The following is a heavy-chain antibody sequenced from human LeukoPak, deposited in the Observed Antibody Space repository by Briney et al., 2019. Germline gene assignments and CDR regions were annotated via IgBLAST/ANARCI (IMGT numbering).Heavy chain of an antibody. CDR3: ARDSRPSYDSSGYYYFDY. V-gene: IGHV1-46*01. D-gene: IGHD3-22*01. Sequence: ALVKVSCKASGYTFTGYYMHRVRQAPGQGLEWMGIINPSGGSTSYAQKFQGRVTMTRDTSTSTVYMELSSLRSEDTAVYYCARDSRPSYDSSGYYYFDYWGQGTLVTVSS. CDR1: GYTFTGYY. J-gene: IGHJ4*02. CDR2: INPSGGST.